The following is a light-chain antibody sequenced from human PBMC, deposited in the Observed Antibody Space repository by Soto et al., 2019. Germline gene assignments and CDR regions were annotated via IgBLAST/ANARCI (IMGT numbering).Light chain of an antibody. CDR1: SSDVGRYNY. V-gene: IGLV2-14*03. Sequence: QSALTQPASVSGSPGQSITISCTGTSSDVGRYNYVSWYQQHPGKAPQLLIYDVSERPSGVSPRFSGSKSGNTASLTISGLQAEYEADYYCGSYSTTVTRVFGTGTKVTVL. CDR2: DVS. CDR3: GSYSTTVTRV. J-gene: IGLJ1*01.